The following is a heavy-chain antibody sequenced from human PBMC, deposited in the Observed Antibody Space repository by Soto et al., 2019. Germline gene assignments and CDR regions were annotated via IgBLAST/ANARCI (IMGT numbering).Heavy chain of an antibody. V-gene: IGHV4-31*03. Sequence: QVQMQESGPGLVKPSQTLYLTCSVSGGSIIDSGSFYWNWIRQHPGKGLEWIGYIYYSGSTYYNRSRKSRANISLDTSTNQFSLTLTSMTAADTAIYYSARLDVVASNWFDTCGQGTLEPVAS. CDR3: ARLDVVASNWFDT. CDR2: IYYSGST. CDR1: GGSIIDSGSFY. D-gene: IGHD2-15*01. J-gene: IGHJ5*02.